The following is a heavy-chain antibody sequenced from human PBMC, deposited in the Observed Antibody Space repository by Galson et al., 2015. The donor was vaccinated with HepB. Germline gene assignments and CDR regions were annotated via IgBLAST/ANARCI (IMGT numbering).Heavy chain of an antibody. CDR3: ARDYYYDNSGYYYLWGF. V-gene: IGHV3-21*01. D-gene: IGHD3-22*01. J-gene: IGHJ4*02. CDR2: ISSSPSYI. Sequence: SLRLSCAASGFIFSNYRMNWVRQAPGKGLEHVASISSSPSYIYYADSVKGRFTTSRGNAKNSLYLQMNSLRAEDTAVYYCARDYYYDNSGYYYLWGFWGQGALVTVSS. CDR1: GFIFSNYR.